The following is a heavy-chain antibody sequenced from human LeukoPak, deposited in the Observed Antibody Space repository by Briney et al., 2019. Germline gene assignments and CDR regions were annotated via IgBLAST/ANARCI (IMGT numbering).Heavy chain of an antibody. CDR3: ARRAVDNSYYYYMDV. CDR1: GYTFTGYY. J-gene: IGHJ6*03. Sequence: ASVKVSCKASGYTFTGYYMHWVRQAPGQGLEWMGWINPNSGGTNYAQKFQGRVTMTRDMSTTTDYMELSSLRYEDTAVYYCARRAVDNSYYYYMDVWGKGTTVTVSS. V-gene: IGHV1-2*02. CDR2: INPNSGGT. D-gene: IGHD6-19*01.